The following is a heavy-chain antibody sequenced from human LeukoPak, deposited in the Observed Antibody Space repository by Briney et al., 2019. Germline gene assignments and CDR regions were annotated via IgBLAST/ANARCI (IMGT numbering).Heavy chain of an antibody. CDR1: GFVFSTYA. V-gene: IGHV3-23*01. J-gene: IGHJ4*02. D-gene: IGHD5-18*01. CDR2: ISDCVVST. Sequence: GGSLTLSCTASGFVFSTYAMSWVRQAPPRGLELVSGISDCVVSTYSAISVKGRFTIYRNNSNNTLDLQLNSLRAEDTAIYYCVKYRYSSAYYFENWGQGTLVSVFS. CDR3: VKYRYSSAYYFEN.